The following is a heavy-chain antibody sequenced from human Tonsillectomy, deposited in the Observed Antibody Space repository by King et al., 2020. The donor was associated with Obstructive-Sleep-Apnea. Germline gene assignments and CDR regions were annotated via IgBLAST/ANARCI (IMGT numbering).Heavy chain of an antibody. CDR3: ARIGYSYGYTFDI. CDR2: INHSGST. CDR1: GGSLSGYY. J-gene: IGHJ3*02. Sequence: VQLQQWGAGLLKPSETLSLTCAVYGGSLSGYYWSWIGQPPGKGLEGIGEINHSGSTNYNPPLKSRVTMSVDTSKRQFSLKLSSVTAADTAVYHCARIGYSYGYTFDIWGQGTVVTVSS. D-gene: IGHD5-18*01. V-gene: IGHV4-34*01.